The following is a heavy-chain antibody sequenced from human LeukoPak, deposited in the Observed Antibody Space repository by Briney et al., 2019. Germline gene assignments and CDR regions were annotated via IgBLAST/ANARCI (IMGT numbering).Heavy chain of an antibody. CDR2: FSYSGSA. D-gene: IGHD3-10*01. V-gene: IGHV4-59*08. CDR1: GASITSYY. Sequence: SETLSLTCTVSGASITSYYWSWSRQPPGKGLEWIGFFSYSGSANYNPSLKSRVTISVDTSKNQFSLKLSSVTAADTAVYYCATSEYGLGSYLLETHFDYWGQGTLVTVSS. CDR3: ATSEYGLGSYLLETHFDY. J-gene: IGHJ4*02.